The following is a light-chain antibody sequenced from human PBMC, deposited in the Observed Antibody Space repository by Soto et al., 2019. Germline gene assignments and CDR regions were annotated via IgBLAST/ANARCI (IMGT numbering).Light chain of an antibody. CDR2: DVS. J-gene: IGLJ3*02. Sequence: QSVLTQPASVSGSPGQSITISCTGTSSDVGAYNSVSWYQQHPGKAPKLMIYDVSNRPSGVSNRFSGSKSGNTASLTISGLQAGDEADYYCSSYTSSSTVVFGGGTKLTVL. CDR1: SSDVGAYNS. V-gene: IGLV2-14*01. CDR3: SSYTSSSTVV.